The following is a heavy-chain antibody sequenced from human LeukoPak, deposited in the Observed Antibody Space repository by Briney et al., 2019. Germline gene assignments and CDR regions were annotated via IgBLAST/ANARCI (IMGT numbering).Heavy chain of an antibody. CDR3: ARESVRFGVVKEGDL. D-gene: IGHD3-3*01. V-gene: IGHV1-69*04. CDR1: GGSLSDSA. J-gene: IGHJ5*02. CDR2: IIVSLGIT. Sequence: SVKVSCKASGGSLSDSAVFWVRQAPGHGLEWMGKIIVSLGITDYAQKFQDRVTITADKTTSTAYMELSSLRSDDTAVYYCARESVRFGVVKEGDLWGQGTLVSVSS.